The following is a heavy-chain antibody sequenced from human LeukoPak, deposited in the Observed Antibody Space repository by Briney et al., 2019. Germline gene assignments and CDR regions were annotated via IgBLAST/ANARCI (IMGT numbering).Heavy chain of an antibody. J-gene: IGHJ6*02. D-gene: IGHD3-22*01. V-gene: IGHV4-39*01. CDR2: IFYTGRT. CDR1: GGPISSSSHY. CDR3: ARHYDSSGYYYYYAMDV. Sequence: SETLSLTCAVSGGPISSSSHYWGWIRQPPGKGLEWIGSIFYTGRTSYNPSLKSRVTISVDTSKNQFSLKLSSVTAADTAVYFCARHYDSSGYYYYYAMDVWGQGTTDTVSS.